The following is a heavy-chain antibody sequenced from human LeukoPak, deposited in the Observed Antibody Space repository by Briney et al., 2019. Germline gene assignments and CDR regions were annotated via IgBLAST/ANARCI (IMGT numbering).Heavy chain of an antibody. CDR2: MSSSGSMT. V-gene: IGHV3-48*03. CDR3: AKSDVLPYFDS. D-gene: IGHD3-16*01. J-gene: IGHJ4*02. Sequence: PGGSLRLSCAASGFSFSNYEMNWVRQTPGKGLEWVSYMSSSGSMTWYADSVKGRFTISRDNAKRSLYLQMNSLRVEDTAVYYCAKSDVLPYFDSWGQGTLVTVSS. CDR1: GFSFSNYE.